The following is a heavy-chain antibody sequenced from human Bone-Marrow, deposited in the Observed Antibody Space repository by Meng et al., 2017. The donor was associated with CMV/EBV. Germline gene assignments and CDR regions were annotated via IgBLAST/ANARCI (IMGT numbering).Heavy chain of an antibody. CDR3: ARDMYPYYYFAS. CDR1: GYTFPSYG. D-gene: IGHD2-21*01. V-gene: IGHV1-18*01. J-gene: IGHJ4*02. Sequence: CKASGYTFPSYGISWVRQAPGQGLEWMGWISAYSGDTNYAQSFQGRVTMTRDTSISAAYMELTRLRSDDTAMYYCARDMYPYYYFASWGQGTLVTVSS. CDR2: ISAYSGDT.